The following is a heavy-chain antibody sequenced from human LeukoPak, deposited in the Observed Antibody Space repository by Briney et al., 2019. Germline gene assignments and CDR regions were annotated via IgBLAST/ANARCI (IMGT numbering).Heavy chain of an antibody. CDR3: AKRAYGSGSSLHYFDY. CDR2: LSNSASTT. D-gene: IGHD3-10*01. CDR1: GFTFSSSA. Sequence: GGSLTLSYGASGFTFSSSAMSWVRQAPGKGLEWVSLLSNSASTTYYADSVKGRFTISRDTSKNTLYLQMNSLRVEDTAVYYCAKRAYGSGSSLHYFDYWGQGTLVTVSS. V-gene: IGHV3-23*01. J-gene: IGHJ4*02.